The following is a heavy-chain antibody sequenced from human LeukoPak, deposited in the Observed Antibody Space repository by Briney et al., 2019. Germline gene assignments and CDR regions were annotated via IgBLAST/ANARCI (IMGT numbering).Heavy chain of an antibody. D-gene: IGHD1-1*01. Sequence: GGSLRLSCAASGFTVSRNYMTWVRQAPGKGLEWVSVIYRGGSTYYADSVKGRFTISRDNSKNTLYLQMSSLRAEDTAVYYCARAGPTGTNDAFDIWGQGTMVTVSS. V-gene: IGHV3-53*01. J-gene: IGHJ3*02. CDR1: GFTVSRNY. CDR3: ARAGPTGTNDAFDI. CDR2: IYRGGST.